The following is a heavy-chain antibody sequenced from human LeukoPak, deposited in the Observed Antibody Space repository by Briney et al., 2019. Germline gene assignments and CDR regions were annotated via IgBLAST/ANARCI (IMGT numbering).Heavy chain of an antibody. CDR3: AREELGYCSSTSCYAKVGWFDP. D-gene: IGHD2-2*01. J-gene: IGHJ5*02. CDR1: GGSISSYY. CDR2: IYTSGST. Sequence: PSETLSLTCTVSGGSISSYYWSWIRQPAGKGLEWIGRIYTSGSTNYNPSLKSRVTMSVDTSKNQFSLKLSSVTAADTAVYYCAREELGYCSSTSCYAKVGWFDPWGQGTLVTVSS. V-gene: IGHV4-4*07.